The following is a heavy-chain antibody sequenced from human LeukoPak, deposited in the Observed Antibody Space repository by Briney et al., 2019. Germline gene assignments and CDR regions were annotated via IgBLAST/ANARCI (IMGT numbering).Heavy chain of an antibody. V-gene: IGHV3-64*01. CDR3: ARCAAMASFDY. CDR2: ISSNEGST. CDR1: GFTFSSYA. D-gene: IGHD5-18*01. Sequence: GGSLRLSCAASGFTFSSYAVHWVRQAPGKGLEYVSAISSNEGSTYYANSVKGRFTISRDNSKNTLYLQMGSLRAEDMAVYYCARCAAMASFDYWGRGTLVTVSS. J-gene: IGHJ4*02.